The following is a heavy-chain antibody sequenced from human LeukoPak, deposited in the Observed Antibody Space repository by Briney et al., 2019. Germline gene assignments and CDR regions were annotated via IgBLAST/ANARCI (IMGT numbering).Heavy chain of an antibody. V-gene: IGHV3-11*04. J-gene: IGHJ6*04. CDR1: GFTFSDHY. CDR2: ISSSGSTI. D-gene: IGHD3-10*02. CDR3: AELGITMIGGV. Sequence: GGSLRLSCAASGFTFSDHYMDWVRQAPGKGLEWVSYISSSGSTIYYADSVKGRFTISRDNAKNSLYLQMNSLRAEDTAVYYCAELGITMIGGVWGKGTTVTISS.